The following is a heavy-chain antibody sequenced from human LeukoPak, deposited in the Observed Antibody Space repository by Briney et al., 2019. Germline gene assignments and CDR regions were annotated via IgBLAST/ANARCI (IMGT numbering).Heavy chain of an antibody. V-gene: IGHV4-59*08. D-gene: IGHD6-19*01. Sequence: LETLTLTCTVSGDSISSYYWSWIRQPPGKGLEWIGYMYYTGSTTYNPSLKSRVIMSVDTSKNQLSLKLSSVTAADTAVYYCASRPIPVDIFDSWGQGTLVTVSS. CDR3: ASRPIPVDIFDS. CDR2: MYYTGST. J-gene: IGHJ4*02. CDR1: GDSISSYY.